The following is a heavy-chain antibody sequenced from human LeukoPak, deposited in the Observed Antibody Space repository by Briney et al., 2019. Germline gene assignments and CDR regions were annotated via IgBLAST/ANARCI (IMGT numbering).Heavy chain of an antibody. V-gene: IGHV4-39*01. CDR3: ASYGDCNCFDY. Sequence: PSETLSLTCTVSGGSINNTSYYWGWTRQPPGKGLEWIGTVYYSGSTYYNPSLKSRLTTSVDTSKNQFSLKLTSVTAADTAVYFCASYGDCNCFDYWGQGTLVTVSS. J-gene: IGHJ4*02. D-gene: IGHD2-21*01. CDR1: GGSINNTSYY. CDR2: VYYSGST.